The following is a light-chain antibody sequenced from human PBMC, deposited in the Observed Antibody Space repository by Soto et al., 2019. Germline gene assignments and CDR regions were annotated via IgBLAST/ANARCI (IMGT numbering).Light chain of an antibody. CDR1: SSNIGSNY. CDR2: RSN. Sequence: QSVLTQPPSASGTPGQGVTISCSGSSSNIGSNYVYWYQQLPGTAPKLLIYRSNQRPSGVPDRFSGSKSGTSASLAISGLRSEDEADYYCASWDDSLSGLVFGGGTKLTAL. CDR3: ASWDDSLSGLV. J-gene: IGLJ3*02. V-gene: IGLV1-47*01.